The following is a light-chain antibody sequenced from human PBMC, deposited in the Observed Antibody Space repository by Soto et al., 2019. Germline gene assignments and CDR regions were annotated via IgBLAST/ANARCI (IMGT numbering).Light chain of an antibody. CDR2: DAY. J-gene: IGKJ5*01. V-gene: IGKV3-11*01. Sequence: EVVLTQSRVTLALSPGERATISCRASQSFRGLLAWYQQKPGQAPRLLIYDAYNRATGIPPRFSGSGSGTDFTLTISSLEAEDSAVYYCQQYGSSPLISFGQGTRLEIK. CDR1: QSFRGL. CDR3: QQYGSSPLIS.